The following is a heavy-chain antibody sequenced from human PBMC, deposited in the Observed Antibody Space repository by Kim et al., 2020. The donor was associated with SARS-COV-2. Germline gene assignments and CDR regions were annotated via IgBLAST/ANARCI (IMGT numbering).Heavy chain of an antibody. CDR2: INSDGSIT. V-gene: IGHV3-74*03. Sequence: GGSLRLSCAASGFTFSSYWMHWVRQAPGRGLEWVSRINSDGSITTYGDSMKGRFTTSRDNAQNTLLLQMHSMRAEYTAVYFCAGRFYVLGSNAYWGHGTLVSVST. CDR3: AGRFYVLGSNAY. CDR1: GFTFSSYW. D-gene: IGHD2-2*01. J-gene: IGHJ4*01.